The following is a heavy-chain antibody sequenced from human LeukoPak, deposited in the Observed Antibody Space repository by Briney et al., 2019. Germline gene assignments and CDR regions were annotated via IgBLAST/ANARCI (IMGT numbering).Heavy chain of an antibody. CDR1: GDTFSSYI. CDR3: ARALYFHAFDI. D-gene: IGHD2/OR15-2a*01. CDR2: INPSGGST. V-gene: IGHV1-46*01. J-gene: IGHJ3*02. Sequence: ASVKVSCKASGDTFSSYIISWVRQAPGQGLEWMGIINPSGGSTSYAQKFQGRVTLTRDTSTSTVYMELSSLRSEDTAVYYCARALYFHAFDIWGQGTMVTVSS.